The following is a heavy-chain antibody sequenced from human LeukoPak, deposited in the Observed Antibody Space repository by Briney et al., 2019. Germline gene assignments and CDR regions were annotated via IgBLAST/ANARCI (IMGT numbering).Heavy chain of an antibody. CDR2: ITSGGDYI. V-gene: IGHV3-21*01. D-gene: IGHD3-9*01. CDR3: SGSPFHVLAASYKWTPDY. CDR1: GFTFNTFN. J-gene: IGHJ4*02. Sequence: GGSLRLSCAASGFTFNTFNMNWVRQAPGKGLEWVSSITSGGDYIYYADSVKGRFTTSRDNAKNSLSLQLNSLRVEDTAVYYCSGSPFHVLAASYKWTPDYWGQGTLVTVSS.